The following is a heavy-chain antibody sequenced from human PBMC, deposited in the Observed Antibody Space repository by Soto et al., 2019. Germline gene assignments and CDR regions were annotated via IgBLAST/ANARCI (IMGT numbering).Heavy chain of an antibody. CDR3: ARPIRYSGAEGGFYCGMDV. CDR1: GYSFTSYW. Sequence: PGESLKISCKGSGYSFTSYWIGWVRQMPGKGLEWMGIIYPGDSYTNYSPSFQGHVTISADKSISTAYLQWSSLKASDTAMYYCARPIRYSGAEGGFYCGMDVWGQGTTVTVSS. CDR2: IYPGDSYT. V-gene: IGHV5-51*01. D-gene: IGHD5-12*01. J-gene: IGHJ6*02.